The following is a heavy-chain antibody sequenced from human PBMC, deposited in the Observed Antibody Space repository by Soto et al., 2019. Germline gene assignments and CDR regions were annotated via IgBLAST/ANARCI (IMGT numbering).Heavy chain of an antibody. D-gene: IGHD3-22*01. CDR1: GYTFTSYG. CDR2: ISAYNGNT. J-gene: IGHJ4*02. V-gene: IGHV1-18*01. CDR3: ARDLQTYYYDSSGYYDGGGPVLPGY. Sequence: QVQLVQSGAEVKKPGASVKVSCKASGYTFTSYGISWVRQAPGQGLEWMGWISAYNGNTNYAQKLQGRVTMTTDTSTSTAYMELRSLRSDDTAVYYCARDLQTYYYDSSGYYDGGGPVLPGYWGQGTLVTVSS.